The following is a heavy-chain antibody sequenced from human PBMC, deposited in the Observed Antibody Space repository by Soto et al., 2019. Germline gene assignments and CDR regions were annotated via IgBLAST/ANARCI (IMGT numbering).Heavy chain of an antibody. Sequence: SETLSLTCTVSGGSISSYYLSWIRQPPGKGLEWIGYIYYSGSTNYNPSLKSRVTISVDTSKNQFSLKLSSVTAADTAVYYCARSGLATSMDWFDPWGQGTLVTVSS. J-gene: IGHJ5*02. CDR2: IYYSGST. CDR3: ARSGLATSMDWFDP. CDR1: GGSISSYY. V-gene: IGHV4-59*01. D-gene: IGHD3-16*01.